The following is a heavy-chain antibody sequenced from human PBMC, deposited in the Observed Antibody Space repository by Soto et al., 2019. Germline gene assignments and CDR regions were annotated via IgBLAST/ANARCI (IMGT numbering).Heavy chain of an antibody. J-gene: IGHJ5*02. CDR1: GYTFTSCC. D-gene: IGHD2-15*01. CDR2: ISAYNGNT. CDR3: ARGYCSGGSCYWFTTPNWFDP. V-gene: IGHV1-18*01. Sequence: AKVTCKESGYTFTSCCICWVRQETGQGLEWMGWISAYNGNTNYAQKLQGRVTMTTDTSTSTAYMELRSLRSDDTAVYYCARGYCSGGSCYWFTTPNWFDPWGQGTLVTVSS.